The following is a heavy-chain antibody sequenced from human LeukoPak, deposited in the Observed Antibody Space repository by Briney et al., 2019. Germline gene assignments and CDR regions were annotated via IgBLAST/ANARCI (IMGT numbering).Heavy chain of an antibody. J-gene: IGHJ3*02. D-gene: IGHD2-21*01. CDR2: IRYDGTNK. CDR1: GFTFSRYG. Sequence: PGGSLRLSCAASGFTFSRYGMHWVRQAPGKGLEWVAFIRYDGTNKEYADSVKGRFTISRDNSKNTVYLLMNSLRAEDTAVYYCAKDHTLRAGDRVAFDIWGQGTMVTVSS. CDR3: AKDHTLRAGDRVAFDI. V-gene: IGHV3-30*02.